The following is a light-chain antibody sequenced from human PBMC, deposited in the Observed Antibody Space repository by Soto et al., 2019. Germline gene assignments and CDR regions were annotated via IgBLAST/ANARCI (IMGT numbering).Light chain of an antibody. Sequence: EMVMTQSPATLSVSPGERATLSCRASQNLSRNLAWYQQQPGQAPRLLIYGASTRATGIPARFSGSGSGTDFNLTITSLQSEDLGVYYCQKYDNWPHTFGQGTKLEIK. CDR1: QNLSRN. CDR3: QKYDNWPHT. V-gene: IGKV3-15*01. J-gene: IGKJ2*01. CDR2: GAS.